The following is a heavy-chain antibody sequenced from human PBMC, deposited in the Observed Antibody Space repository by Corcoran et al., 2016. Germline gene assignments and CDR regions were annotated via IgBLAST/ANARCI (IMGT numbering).Heavy chain of an antibody. V-gene: IGHV4-34*01. CDR2: INHSGST. CDR1: GGSFSGYY. J-gene: IGHJ4*02. Sequence: QQQQWGAGLLKPSETLSLTCAVYGGSFSGYYWSWIRQPPGKGLEWIGEINHSGSTNYNPSLKSRVTISVDTSKNQFSLKLSSVTAADTAVYYCARGVTTRHFDYWGQGTLVTVSS. D-gene: IGHD5-18*01. CDR3: ARGVTTRHFDY.